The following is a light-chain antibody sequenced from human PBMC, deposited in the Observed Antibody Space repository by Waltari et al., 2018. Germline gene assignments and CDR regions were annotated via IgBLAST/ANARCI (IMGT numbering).Light chain of an antibody. CDR2: GAS. CDR1: QSVSSN. Sequence: EIVMTQSPATLSVYPGERATLSCRASQSVSSNLAWYQQKPGQAPRLLIYGASTRATGIPARFSGSGSGTEFTLTISSLQSEDFAVYYCQQYNNWPLLTFGGGTKVEIK. J-gene: IGKJ4*01. V-gene: IGKV3-15*01. CDR3: QQYNNWPLLT.